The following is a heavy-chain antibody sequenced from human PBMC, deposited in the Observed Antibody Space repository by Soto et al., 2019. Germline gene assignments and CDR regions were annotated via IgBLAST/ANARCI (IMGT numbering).Heavy chain of an antibody. CDR3: AKDAIVATTGFDY. J-gene: IGHJ4*02. Sequence: ASVKVSCKXSGYSFSEMSMHWVRQTPEKGLEWMGSFDGEDGQTMYAQKFQGRVTMTEDTSADTAYMELSSLRSDDTAVYYCAKDAIVATTGFDYWGQGTLVTVSS. CDR1: GYSFSEMS. V-gene: IGHV1-24*01. D-gene: IGHD5-12*01. CDR2: FDGEDGQT.